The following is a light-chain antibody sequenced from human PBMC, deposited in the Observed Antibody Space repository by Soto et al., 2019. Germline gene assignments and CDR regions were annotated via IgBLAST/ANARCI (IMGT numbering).Light chain of an antibody. CDR1: ESISTW. CDR3: QQADTFPIT. Sequence: DIQMTQSPSTLSASVGDRVTITCRASESISTWLAWYQQKPGKAPKLLIFAASNLQSGVPSRFSGSGFGTDFTLTISSLQPEDSAIYYCQQADTFPITFGQGTRLEIK. V-gene: IGKV1-12*01. J-gene: IGKJ5*01. CDR2: AAS.